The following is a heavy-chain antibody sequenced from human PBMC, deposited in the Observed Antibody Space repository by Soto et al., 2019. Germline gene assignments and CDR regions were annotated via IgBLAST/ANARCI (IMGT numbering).Heavy chain of an antibody. D-gene: IGHD6-19*01. V-gene: IGHV3-23*01. CDR3: AKNEGYSSGGYLD. CDR1: GFTFSSYG. CDR2: ISGSGGST. J-gene: IGHJ4*01. Sequence: EVQQLESGGGLVQPGGSLRLSCAASGFTFSSYGMSWVRQAPGKGLEWVSAISGSGGSTYNSDSVKGRFTISRDNSKNAMYLQMNSLRAEDTAVYYCAKNEGYSSGGYLDWGHGTLVTVSS.